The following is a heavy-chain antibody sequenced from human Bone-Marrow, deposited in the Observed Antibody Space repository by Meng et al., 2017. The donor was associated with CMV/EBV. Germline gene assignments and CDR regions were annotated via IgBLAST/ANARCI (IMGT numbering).Heavy chain of an antibody. J-gene: IGHJ4*02. Sequence: SVKVSCKASGFTFTSSAVQWVRQARGQRLEWIGWIVVGSGNTNYVQKFQERVTITRDMSTSTAYMELSSLRSEDTAVYYCAAHHVTGDSSGYQDDWGQGTLVTVSS. D-gene: IGHD3-22*01. CDR2: IVVGSGNT. CDR3: AAHHVTGDSSGYQDD. CDR1: GFTFTSSA. V-gene: IGHV1-58*01.